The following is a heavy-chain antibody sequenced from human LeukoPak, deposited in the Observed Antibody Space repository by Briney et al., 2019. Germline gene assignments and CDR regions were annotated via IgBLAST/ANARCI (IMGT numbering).Heavy chain of an antibody. CDR1: GFTFSDYY. CDR2: VSSSGSTI. V-gene: IGHV3-11*04. CDR3: ASRHKYRSSSEGY. Sequence: PGGSLRLSCAASGFTFSDYYMSWIRQAPGKGLEWVSYVSSSGSTIYYADSVKGRFTISRENAKNSLYLQMNRLKAEDSAVYYCASRHKYRSSSEGYWGQGTLVTASS. J-gene: IGHJ4*02. D-gene: IGHD6-6*01.